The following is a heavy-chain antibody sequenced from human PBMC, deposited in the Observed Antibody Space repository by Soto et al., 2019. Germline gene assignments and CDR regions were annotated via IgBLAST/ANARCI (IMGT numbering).Heavy chain of an antibody. CDR1: GFTFSNAW. J-gene: IGHJ4*02. CDR2: IKSKTDGGTT. Sequence: PGGSLSLSCAASGFTFSNAWMSWVRQAPGKGLEWVGRIKSKTDGGTTDYAAPVKGRFTISRDDSKNTLYLQMNSLKTEDTAVYYCTTDQGYSGFGRLLLFYFYYWGQGTLVTVSS. V-gene: IGHV3-15*01. CDR3: TTDQGYSGFGRLLLFYFYY. D-gene: IGHD2-15*01.